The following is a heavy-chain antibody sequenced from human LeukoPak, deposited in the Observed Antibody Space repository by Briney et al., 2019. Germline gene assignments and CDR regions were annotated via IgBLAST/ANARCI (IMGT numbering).Heavy chain of an antibody. Sequence: SQTLSLTSAISGDSVSTNRASWTWLRQSPSRGLEWLGRTYYRSKWYNDYAVSLKSRISINPDTSKNQFSLQLNSVNPEDTAVYYCSRSDGASDFDYSGQGTLVTVSS. V-gene: IGHV6-1*01. CDR2: TYYRSKWYN. CDR3: SRSDGASDFDY. J-gene: IGHJ4*02. D-gene: IGHD5-24*01. CDR1: GDSVSTNRAS.